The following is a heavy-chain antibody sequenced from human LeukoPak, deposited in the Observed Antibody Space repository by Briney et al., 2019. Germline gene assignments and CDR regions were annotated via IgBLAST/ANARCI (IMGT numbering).Heavy chain of an antibody. CDR2: ISHDGDNT. CDR1: GFAFGSYA. D-gene: IGHD3-3*01. CDR3: AKDFTIFGVAGTDNYFDY. V-gene: IGHV3-30-3*01. J-gene: IGHJ4*02. Sequence: GTSLRLSCEASGFAFGSYAMHWVRQAPGRGLEWVAVISHDGDNTNSGESGRGRFTPSRDNLKNTLYLQMNSLRGEDTALYYCAKDFTIFGVAGTDNYFDYWGQGTLVTVSS.